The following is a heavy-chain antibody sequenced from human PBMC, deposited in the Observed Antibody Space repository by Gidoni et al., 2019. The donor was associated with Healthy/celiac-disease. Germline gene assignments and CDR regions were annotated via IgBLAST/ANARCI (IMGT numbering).Heavy chain of an antibody. CDR1: GGSFSCYY. CDR3: ARGDSSSSFDY. Sequence: QVQLQQWGAGLLKPSATLSLPCAVYGGSFSCYYWSWIRQPPGKGLEWIGEINHSGSTNYNPSLKSRVTISVDTSKNQFSLKLSSVTAADTAVYYCARGDSSSSFDYWGQGTLVTVSS. V-gene: IGHV4-34*01. J-gene: IGHJ4*02. D-gene: IGHD6-6*01. CDR2: INHSGST.